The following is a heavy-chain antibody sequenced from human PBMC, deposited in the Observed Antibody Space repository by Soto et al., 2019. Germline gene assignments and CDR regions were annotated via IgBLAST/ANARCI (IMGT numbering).Heavy chain of an antibody. CDR3: ASAAGFTTVAKGDWFDP. Sequence: QVPLVQYGAEVKKPGSSVKVSCKASGGTFSSYAISWVRQAPGQGLEWLGGIIPIVGTANYAQKFPGRVTITADDSTSTAYMELSSLRSEATAVYYCASAAGFTTVAKGDWFDPWGQGTLVTVSS. CDR2: IIPIVGTA. V-gene: IGHV1-69*12. CDR1: GGTFSSYA. J-gene: IGHJ5*02. D-gene: IGHD4-17*01.